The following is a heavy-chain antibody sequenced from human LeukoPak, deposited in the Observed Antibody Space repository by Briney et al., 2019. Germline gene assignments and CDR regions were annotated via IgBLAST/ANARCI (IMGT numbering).Heavy chain of an antibody. CDR1: GFTFSDYY. Sequence: SGGSLRLSCAASGFTFSDYYMSWIRQAPGKGLEWVSYISSSSSYTIYADSVKGRFSISRDNAKNSLYLQMNSLRAEDTAVYYCARDGSWGYGSGSFDYWGQGTLVTVSS. J-gene: IGHJ4*02. CDR2: ISSSSSYT. V-gene: IGHV3-11*06. D-gene: IGHD3-10*01. CDR3: ARDGSWGYGSGSFDY.